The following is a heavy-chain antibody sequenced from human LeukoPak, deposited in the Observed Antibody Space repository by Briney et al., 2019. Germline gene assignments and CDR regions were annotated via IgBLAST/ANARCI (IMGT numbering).Heavy chain of an antibody. Sequence: PGGSLRLSCAASGFTFSSYGMHWVRQAPGKGLEWVAVISYDGSNKYYTDSVKGRFTISRDNSKNTLYLQMNSLRAEDTAVYYCAKGGGDYYGFDYWGQGILVTVSS. D-gene: IGHD3-10*01. J-gene: IGHJ4*02. CDR3: AKGGGDYYGFDY. CDR2: ISYDGSNK. V-gene: IGHV3-30*18. CDR1: GFTFSSYG.